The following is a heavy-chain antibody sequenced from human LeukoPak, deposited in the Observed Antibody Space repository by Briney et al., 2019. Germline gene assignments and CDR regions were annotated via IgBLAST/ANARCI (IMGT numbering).Heavy chain of an antibody. D-gene: IGHD4-23*01. Sequence: GGSLRLSCAASGFTFSSYSMNWVRQAPGKGLEWVSSISSSSSYIYYADSVKGRFTISRDNAKNSLYLQMNSLRAEDTAVYYCAKSPTLLDYGGERYAFDIWGQGTMVTVSS. V-gene: IGHV3-21*01. CDR1: GFTFSSYS. CDR2: ISSSSSYI. J-gene: IGHJ3*02. CDR3: AKSPTLLDYGGERYAFDI.